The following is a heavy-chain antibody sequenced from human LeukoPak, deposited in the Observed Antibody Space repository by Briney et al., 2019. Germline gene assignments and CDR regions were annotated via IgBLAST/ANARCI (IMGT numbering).Heavy chain of an antibody. D-gene: IGHD2-15*01. V-gene: IGHV1-8*01. CDR2: MNPNSGNT. J-gene: IGHJ4*02. CDR1: GYTFTSYD. CDR3: ARWEVVVAAQVGKYSFDY. Sequence: APVKVSCKASGYTFTSYDINWVRQATGQGLEWMGWMNPNSGNTGYAQKFQGRVTMTRDNSISTAYMELSSLRCEDTAVYYCARWEVVVAAQVGKYSFDYWGQGTLVTVSS.